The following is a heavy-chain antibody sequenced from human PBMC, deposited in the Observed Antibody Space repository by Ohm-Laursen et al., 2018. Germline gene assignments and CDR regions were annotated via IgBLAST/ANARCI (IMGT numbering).Heavy chain of an antibody. CDR2: IYSGGRI. CDR3: ARISDYGVGYGMDV. D-gene: IGHD5/OR15-5a*01. Sequence: SLRLSCTASGFTFSSYSMNWVRQAPGKGLECVSVIYSGGRIYYADSVKGRFTISRDNSKNTLFLQMNSLRAEDTAVYYCARISDYGVGYGMDVWGQGTTVTVSS. CDR1: GFTFSSYS. J-gene: IGHJ6*02. V-gene: IGHV3-66*01.